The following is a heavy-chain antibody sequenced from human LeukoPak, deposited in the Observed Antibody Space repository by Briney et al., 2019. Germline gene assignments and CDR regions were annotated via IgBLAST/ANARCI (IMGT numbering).Heavy chain of an antibody. Sequence: PGGSLRLSCAASGFTVSSNDMSWVRQAPGKGLECISVIYSGGSTDYADSVEGRFTVSRDNSKNTLYLQMNSLRAEDTAVYYCAKVRGGSYPYYFDYWGQGTLVTVSS. CDR2: IYSGGST. D-gene: IGHD1-26*01. J-gene: IGHJ4*02. CDR3: AKVRGGSYPYYFDY. V-gene: IGHV3-53*01. CDR1: GFTVSSND.